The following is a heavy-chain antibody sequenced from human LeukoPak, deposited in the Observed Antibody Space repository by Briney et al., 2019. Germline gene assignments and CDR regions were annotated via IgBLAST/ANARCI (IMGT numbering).Heavy chain of an antibody. J-gene: IGHJ4*02. Sequence: GSLRLSCAASRFTFSTYTMNWVRRAPGKGLEWVSSISSSSSYIYYADSVKGRFTISRDNAKNSLYLQMNTLRAEDTAVYYCARDRTTVTTFDYWGQGTLVTVSS. CDR3: ARDRTTVTTFDY. V-gene: IGHV3-21*01. D-gene: IGHD4-17*01. CDR1: RFTFSTYT. CDR2: ISSSSSYI.